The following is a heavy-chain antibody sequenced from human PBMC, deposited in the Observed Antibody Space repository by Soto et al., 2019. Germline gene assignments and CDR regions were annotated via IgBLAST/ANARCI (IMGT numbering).Heavy chain of an antibody. V-gene: IGHV5-51*01. CDR3: ARRGYYSDTSGYYPSIYFDY. CDR2: IYPGDSDT. Sequence: GESLKISCKGSGYSFTSYWIGWVRQMPGKGLEWMGIIYPGDSDTRYSPSFQGQVTISADKSISTAYLQWSSLKASDTAMYYCARRGYYSDTSGYYPSIYFDYWYQGALVNVSS. CDR1: GYSFTSYW. D-gene: IGHD3-22*01. J-gene: IGHJ4*01.